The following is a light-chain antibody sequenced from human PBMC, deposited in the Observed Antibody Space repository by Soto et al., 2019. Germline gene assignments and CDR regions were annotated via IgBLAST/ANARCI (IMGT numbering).Light chain of an antibody. J-gene: IGLJ7*01. CDR2: VNSGGSH. CDR3: QTWGTGSAIVV. V-gene: IGLV4-69*01. CDR1: SGHSNYA. Sequence: QLVLTQSPSASASQGASVKLTCTLSSGHSNYAIAWHQQQPEKGPRYLMKVNSGGSHIKGDGIPDRFSGSSSGAERYLFISSLQSEDEADYYCQTWGTGSAIVVFGGGTQLTVL.